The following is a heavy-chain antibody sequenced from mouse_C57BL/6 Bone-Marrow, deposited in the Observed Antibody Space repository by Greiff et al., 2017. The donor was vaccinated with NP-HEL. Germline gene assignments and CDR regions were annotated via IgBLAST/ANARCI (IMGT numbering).Heavy chain of an antibody. CDR3: ARRGKWLPLFDY. J-gene: IGHJ2*01. V-gene: IGHV1-55*01. D-gene: IGHD2-2*01. CDR2: IYPGSGST. Sequence: QVQLQQSGAELVKPGASVKMSCKASGYTFTSYWITWVKQRPGQGLEWIGDIYPGSGSTNYNEKFKSKATLTVDTSSSTAYMQLSSLTSEDSAVYYCARRGKWLPLFDYWGQGTTLTVSS. CDR1: GYTFTSYW.